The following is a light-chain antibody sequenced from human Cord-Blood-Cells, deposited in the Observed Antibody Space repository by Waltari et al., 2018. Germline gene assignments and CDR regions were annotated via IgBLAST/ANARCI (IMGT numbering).Light chain of an antibody. CDR1: SSNIGSNT. J-gene: IGLJ3*02. CDR3: AAWDDSLNGWV. V-gene: IGLV1-44*01. CDR2: SNK. Sequence: SVLTQPPSASGTPGQRVTISCSGSSSNIGSNTVNWYQQLPGTAPKLLIYSNKRRPSGVPDRFSGSKSGTSASLAISGLQSEDEADYYCAAWDDSLNGWVFGGGTKLTVL.